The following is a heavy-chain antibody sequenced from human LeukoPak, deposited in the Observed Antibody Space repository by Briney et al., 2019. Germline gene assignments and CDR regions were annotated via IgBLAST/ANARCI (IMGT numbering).Heavy chain of an antibody. CDR3: AREECSSSSYYTFDH. D-gene: IGHD2-2*02. J-gene: IGHJ4*02. CDR1: GFTSSIYA. CDR2: ISHDGSNI. Sequence: PGGSLRLSCAASGFTSSIYAMHWVRQAPGKGLEWVAFISHDGSNIYYEDSVKGRLTISRDNSKNTLYLQMNSLRAEDTAVYYCAREECSSSSYYTFDHWGQGTLVTVSS. V-gene: IGHV3-30*01.